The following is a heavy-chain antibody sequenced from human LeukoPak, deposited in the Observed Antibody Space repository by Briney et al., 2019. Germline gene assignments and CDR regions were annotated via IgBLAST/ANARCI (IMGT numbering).Heavy chain of an antibody. CDR1: GYTFTGYY. CDR2: MNPNSGST. D-gene: IGHD3-22*01. J-gene: IGHJ4*02. Sequence: ASVKVSCKASGYTFTGYYMHWVRQAPGQGLEWMGWMNPNSGSTGYAQKFQGRVTITRNTSISTAYMELSSLRSEDTAVYYCARGVRARYYDSSGIYYFDYWGQGTLVTVSS. V-gene: IGHV1-8*03. CDR3: ARGVRARYYDSSGIYYFDY.